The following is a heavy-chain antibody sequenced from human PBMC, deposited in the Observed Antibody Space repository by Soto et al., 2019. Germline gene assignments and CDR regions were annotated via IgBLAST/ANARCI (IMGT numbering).Heavy chain of an antibody. CDR1: GFNFGTYG. Sequence: GGSLRVSCAVSGFNFGTYGMNCVLQATGKGLEWVSYISGSSSTIFYTDSVKGRFTVSRDNAKNSLYLQMNSLRAEDTAVYYCARPRCYYDSSEAPAYWGQGTLVTVSS. CDR2: ISGSSSTI. D-gene: IGHD3-22*01. V-gene: IGHV3-48*01. CDR3: ARPRCYYDSSEAPAY. J-gene: IGHJ4*02.